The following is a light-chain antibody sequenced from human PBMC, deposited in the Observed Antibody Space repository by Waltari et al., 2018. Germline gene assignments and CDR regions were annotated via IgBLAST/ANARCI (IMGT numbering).Light chain of an antibody. J-gene: IGLJ2*01. V-gene: IGLV1-40*01. CDR1: SSTIGAGYD. CDR2: RDD. CDR3: QSFDRDLNAVL. Sequence: QSVLTQPPSVSGAPGQSVTISCTGSSSTIGAGYDVHRYQQIPGSAPKVLIYRDDNRPSGVPGRFSGSKSGTSASLSVTGLHVEDEADYFCQSFDRDLNAVLFGGGTKLTVL.